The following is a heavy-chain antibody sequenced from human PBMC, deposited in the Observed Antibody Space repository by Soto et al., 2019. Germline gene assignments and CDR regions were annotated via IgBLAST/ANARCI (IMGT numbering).Heavy chain of an antibody. CDR3: AGERGAHDVFDL. J-gene: IGHJ3*01. CDR1: GFTFSTYV. CDR2: MSYDGNSK. D-gene: IGHD2-15*01. Sequence: QVHLVESGGGVVQPGMSLRLSCAASGFTFSTYVIHWVRQAPGKGLEWVAVMSYDGNSKSYADSVKGRFTISRDNSKNTLYLQMNSLKTDDTAIYYCAGERGAHDVFDLWGQGTMVTVSS. V-gene: IGHV3-30-3*01.